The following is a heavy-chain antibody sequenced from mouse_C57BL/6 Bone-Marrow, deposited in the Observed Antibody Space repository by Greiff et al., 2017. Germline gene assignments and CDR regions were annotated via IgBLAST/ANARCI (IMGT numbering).Heavy chain of an antibody. Sequence: VQLKQSGAELVRPGASVKLSCTASGFNIKDDYMHWVKQRPEQGLEWIGWIDPENGDTEYASKFQGKATITADTSSNTAYLQLSSLTSEDTAVYYCTHYYYGSYDFDYWGQGTTLTVSS. CDR3: THYYYGSYDFDY. J-gene: IGHJ2*01. CDR1: GFNIKDDY. V-gene: IGHV14-4*01. CDR2: IDPENGDT. D-gene: IGHD1-1*01.